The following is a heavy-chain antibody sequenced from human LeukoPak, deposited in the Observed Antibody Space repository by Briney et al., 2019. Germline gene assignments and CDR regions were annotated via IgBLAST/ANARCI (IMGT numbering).Heavy chain of an antibody. CDR3: ATYRQVLLPFES. J-gene: IGHJ4*02. CDR1: GFTFSTFA. CDR2: IFPSGGEI. V-gene: IGHV3-23*01. D-gene: IGHD2-8*02. Sequence: GGSLRLSCAASGFTFSTFAMIWVRQPPGKGLEWVSSIFPSGGEIHYADSERGRFTISRDNSKSTLSLQMNSLRDEDTAIYYCATYRQVLLPFESWGQGTLVTVSS.